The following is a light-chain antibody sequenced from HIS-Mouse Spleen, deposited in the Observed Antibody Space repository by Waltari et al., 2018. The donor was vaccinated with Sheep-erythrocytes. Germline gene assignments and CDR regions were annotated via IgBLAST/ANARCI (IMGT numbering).Light chain of an antibody. Sequence: SYELTQLPSVSVSPGQTASIPCSGDKLGDKYACWYQQKPGQSPVLVIYQDSKRPSGIPERFSGSNSGNTATLTISGTQAMDEADYYCQAWDSSTAVFGGGTKLTVL. CDR1: KLGDKY. CDR3: QAWDSSTAV. V-gene: IGLV3-1*01. CDR2: QDS. J-gene: IGLJ2*01.